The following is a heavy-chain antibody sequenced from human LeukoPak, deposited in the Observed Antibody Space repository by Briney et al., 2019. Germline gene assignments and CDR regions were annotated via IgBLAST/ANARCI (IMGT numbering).Heavy chain of an antibody. J-gene: IGHJ4*02. CDR1: GGSISSYY. V-gene: IGHV4-59*12. D-gene: IGHD3-22*01. CDR3: ARDDSSAYFDY. Sequence: SETLSLTCTVSGGSISSYYWSWVRQPPGKGLEWIGYICYSGSTNYNPSLKSRVTISVDTSKNQFSLKLSSVTAADTAVYYCARDDSSAYFDYWGRGTLVTVSS. CDR2: ICYSGST.